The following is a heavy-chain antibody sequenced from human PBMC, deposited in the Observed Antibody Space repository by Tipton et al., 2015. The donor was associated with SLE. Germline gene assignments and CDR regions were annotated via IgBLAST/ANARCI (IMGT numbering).Heavy chain of an antibody. CDR1: GFSFGSYA. V-gene: IGHV3-30*04. CDR3: AREGLWSGSGIGVFDY. J-gene: IGHJ4*02. D-gene: IGHD3-3*01. CDR2: ISYDGSNK. Sequence: SLRLSCAASGFSFGSYAMHWVRQAPGKGLEWVAVISYDGSNKYYADSVKGRFTISRDNSKNTLYLQMNSLRAEDTAVYYCAREGLWSGSGIGVFDYWGQGTLVTVSS.